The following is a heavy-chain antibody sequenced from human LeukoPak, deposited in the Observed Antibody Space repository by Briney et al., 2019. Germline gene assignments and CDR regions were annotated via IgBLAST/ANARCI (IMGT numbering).Heavy chain of an antibody. D-gene: IGHD3-16*01. CDR3: ARVVENYDYVWGTRVDPYFDY. CDR1: GGSISSYY. J-gene: IGHJ4*02. V-gene: IGHV4-59*01. Sequence: SETLSLTCTVSGGSISSYYWSWIRQPPGKGLEWIGYIYYSGSTNYNPSLKSRVTISVDTSKNQFSLKLSSVTAADTAVYYCARVVENYDYVWGTRVDPYFDYWGQGTLVTVSS. CDR2: IYYSGST.